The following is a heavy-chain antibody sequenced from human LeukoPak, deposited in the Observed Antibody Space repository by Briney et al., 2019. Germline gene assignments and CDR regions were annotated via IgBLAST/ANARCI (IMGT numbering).Heavy chain of an antibody. J-gene: IGHJ4*02. CDR3: AKDMRGTYYDILTGYSFDY. V-gene: IGHV3-9*01. CDR2: ISWNSGSI. CDR1: GFTFDDYA. D-gene: IGHD3-9*01. Sequence: GGSLRLSCAASGFTFDDYAMHWVRQAPGKGLEWVSGISWNSGSIGHADSVKGRFTISRDNAKNSLYLQMNSLRAEDTALYYCAKDMRGTYYDILTGYSFDYWGQGTLVTVSS.